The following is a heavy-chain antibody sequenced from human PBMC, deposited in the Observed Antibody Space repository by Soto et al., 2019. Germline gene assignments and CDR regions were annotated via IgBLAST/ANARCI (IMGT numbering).Heavy chain of an antibody. D-gene: IGHD1-26*01. J-gene: IGHJ4*02. Sequence: GGSLRLSCAASGFGFRSHWMSWVRQAPWEGLEWVANIKEDGSEKYYLDSVKGRFTISRDNANNLLYLQMNNLRAADTAVYYCARVGMQSGTYGFWGQGTPVTFSS. CDR2: IKEDGSEK. V-gene: IGHV3-7*01. CDR1: GFGFRSHW. CDR3: ARVGMQSGTYGF.